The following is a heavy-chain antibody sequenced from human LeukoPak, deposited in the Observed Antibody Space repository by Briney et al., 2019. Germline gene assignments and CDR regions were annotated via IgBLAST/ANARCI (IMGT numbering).Heavy chain of an antibody. D-gene: IGHD1-20*01. V-gene: IGHV3-21*01. CDR1: GFTFSTYT. CDR2: ISSRSSYI. J-gene: IGHJ4*02. Sequence: GGSLRLSCAASGFTFSTYTMNWVRQAPGKGLEWVSSISSRSSYIYYADSVKGRFTISRDNAKNSLYRQMNSLRAEDTAVYYCAKDNWNYFDSWGQGTLVTVSS. CDR3: AKDNWNYFDS.